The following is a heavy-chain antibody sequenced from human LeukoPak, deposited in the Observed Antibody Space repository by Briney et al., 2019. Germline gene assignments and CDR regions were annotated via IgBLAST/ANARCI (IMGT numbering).Heavy chain of an antibody. D-gene: IGHD4-17*01. CDR1: GCIFTSYW. V-gene: IGHV5-51*01. CDR3: ATEHAYGDHDAFDI. Sequence: GGSLEISCKGSGCIFTSYWVGGVRQVPGKGLEGMGIIYPGDSDTRYSPSFQGEVTISADKSITTPYLQWSSLKASDTAMYYCATEHAYGDHDAFDIWGQGTMVTVSS. J-gene: IGHJ3*02. CDR2: IYPGDSDT.